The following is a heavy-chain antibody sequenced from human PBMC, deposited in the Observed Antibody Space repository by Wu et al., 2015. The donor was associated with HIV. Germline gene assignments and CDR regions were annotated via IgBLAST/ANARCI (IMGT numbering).Heavy chain of an antibody. J-gene: IGHJ5*02. Sequence: QVQLVQSGAEVKKTGASVKVSCKASGYTFTSYGISWVRQAPGQGLEWMGWISAYNGNTNNAQKFQGRVTMTTDTFTSTAYMELRSLRSDDTAVYYCARDRDGTSDNWFDPWGQGTLVTVSS. CDR3: ARDRDGTSDNWFDP. CDR2: ISAYNGNT. V-gene: IGHV1-18*01. CDR1: GYTFTSYG. D-gene: IGHD1-1*01.